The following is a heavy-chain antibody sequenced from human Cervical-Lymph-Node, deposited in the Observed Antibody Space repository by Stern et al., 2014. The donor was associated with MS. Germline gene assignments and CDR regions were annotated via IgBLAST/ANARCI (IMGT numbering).Heavy chain of an antibody. V-gene: IGHV3-30*04. Sequence: VHLEESGGGVVQPGRSLRLSCAASGFIFRNYAAHWVRQPPGKGLEWGAIISFDGRDKYYTDSVKGRFTVSRDNSKNRLYLEMNSLRLEDTAVYYCAKGGSGSYLDWGQGSLVTVSS. CDR1: GFIFRNYA. CDR2: ISFDGRDK. CDR3: AKGGSGSYLD. J-gene: IGHJ4*02. D-gene: IGHD1-26*01.